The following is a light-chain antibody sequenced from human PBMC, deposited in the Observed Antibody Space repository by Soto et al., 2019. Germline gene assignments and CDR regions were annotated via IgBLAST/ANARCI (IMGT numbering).Light chain of an antibody. CDR3: QQYNSYLYT. V-gene: IGKV1-5*01. J-gene: IGKJ2*01. CDR2: DAA. CDR1: QSVNIW. Sequence: DIEMTQFPSILSASVGDRVTLTCRASQSVNIWLAWYQQKPGKAPKLLIYDAAQLERGVPSRFSGSGSQTDFTLTISSLQPDDCGIYYCQQYNSYLYTFGQGTKLEIK.